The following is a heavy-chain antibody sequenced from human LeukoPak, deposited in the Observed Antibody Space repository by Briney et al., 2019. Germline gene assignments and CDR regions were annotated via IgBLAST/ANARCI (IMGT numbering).Heavy chain of an antibody. D-gene: IGHD1-20*01. Sequence: GGSLRLSCAASRFTFSSYGMHWVRQAPGKGLEWVAVISYDGSNKYYADSVKGRFTISRDNSKNTLYLQMNSLSPEGTTVYYCAKSRHPYNWNDGAFFDYWGQGTLVTVSS. CDR3: AKSRHPYNWNDGAFFDY. J-gene: IGHJ4*02. V-gene: IGHV3-30*18. CDR2: ISYDGSNK. CDR1: RFTFSSYG.